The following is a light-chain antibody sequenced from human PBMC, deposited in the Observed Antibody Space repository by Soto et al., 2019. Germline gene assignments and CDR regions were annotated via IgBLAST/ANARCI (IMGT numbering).Light chain of an antibody. Sequence: DIVMTQSPLSLPVTPGEPASISCRSSQSLLHSNGYNYLDWYLQKPGQSPQLLIYLGSNRASGVPDRLSGSGSGTDFTLKISRVEAEDVGVYYCMQALQTPRRTFGQGTRLEIK. CDR2: LGS. J-gene: IGKJ5*01. CDR3: MQALQTPRRT. V-gene: IGKV2-28*01. CDR1: QSLLHSNGYNY.